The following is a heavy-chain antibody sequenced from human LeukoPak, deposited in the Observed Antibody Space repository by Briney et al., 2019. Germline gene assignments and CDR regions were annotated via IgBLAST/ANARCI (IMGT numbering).Heavy chain of an antibody. V-gene: IGHV3-23*01. Sequence: GGSLRLSCAASGFTFSSYAMSWVRQAPGKGLEWVSAISGSGGSTYYADSVKGRFTISRDNSKNTLYLQMNSLRAEDTAVYYCAKDKDYDFWSGYSTFDYWGQGTLVTVSS. CDR2: ISGSGGST. CDR1: GFTFSSYA. CDR3: AKDKDYDFWSGYSTFDY. D-gene: IGHD3-3*01. J-gene: IGHJ4*02.